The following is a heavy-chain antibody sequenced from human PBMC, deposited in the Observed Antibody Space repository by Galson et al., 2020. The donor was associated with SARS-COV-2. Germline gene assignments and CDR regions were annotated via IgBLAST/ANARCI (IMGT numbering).Heavy chain of an antibody. Sequence: SETLSPTSAVSADSLTIAYSYCAWIRQSPGKGLEWIGYTHYDGTTYYNPSLRSRITMSIDTPKHQFSLKLTSVTAAGAAVDYCARCSAPGWFDPWGQGTLVTVSS. V-gene: IGHV4-30-4*01. CDR2: THYDGTT. CDR1: ADSLTIAYSY. CDR3: ARCSAPGWFDP. D-gene: IGHD3-10*01. J-gene: IGHJ5*02.